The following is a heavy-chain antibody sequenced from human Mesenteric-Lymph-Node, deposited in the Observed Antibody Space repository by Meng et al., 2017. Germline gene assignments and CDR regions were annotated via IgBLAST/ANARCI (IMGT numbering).Heavy chain of an antibody. CDR3: ASIAAGRGDY. V-gene: IGHV1-69*02. CDR2: IIPILGIA. CDR1: GGTFSSYS. D-gene: IGHD6-13*01. Sequence: SVKVSCKASGGTFSSYSINWVRQAPGQGLEWMGRIIPILGIANYAQKFQGRVTITADKSTSTAYMELSSLRSEDTAVYYCASIAAGRGDYWGQGTLVTVSS. J-gene: IGHJ4*02.